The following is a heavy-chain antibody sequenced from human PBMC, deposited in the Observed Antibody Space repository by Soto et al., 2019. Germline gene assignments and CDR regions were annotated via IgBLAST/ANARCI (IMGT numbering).Heavy chain of an antibody. V-gene: IGHV2-5*01. J-gene: IGHJ2*01. CDR3: AHGGGWRGYYRHWYFDL. CDR1: GFSLTTSGVS. D-gene: IGHD3-3*01. Sequence: QITLKESGPTLVKPTQTLTLTCTFSGFSLTTSGVSVGWIRQPPGKALEWLALISWNDDRRYSPSLKSRLTITKDTSRNQVVLIMTNMDPVDTATYYCAHGGGWRGYYRHWYFDLWGRGTLVTVSS. CDR2: ISWNDDR.